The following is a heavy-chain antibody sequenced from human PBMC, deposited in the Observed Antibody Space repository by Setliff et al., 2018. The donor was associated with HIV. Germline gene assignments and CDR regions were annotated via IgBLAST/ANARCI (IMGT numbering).Heavy chain of an antibody. V-gene: IGHV4-31*03. CDR2: IYYNGST. CDR1: GGSISSGGYY. CDR3: ARGAYYDILTAYFSYFDL. J-gene: IGHJ2*01. D-gene: IGHD3-9*01. Sequence: KTSETLSLTCTVSGGSISSGGYYWSWIRQHPGKGLEWIGYIYYNGSTYYNPSLKSRVTMSLDTSKNQFSLKLRSVTAADTAVYYCARGAYYDILTAYFSYFDLWGRGTLVTVSS.